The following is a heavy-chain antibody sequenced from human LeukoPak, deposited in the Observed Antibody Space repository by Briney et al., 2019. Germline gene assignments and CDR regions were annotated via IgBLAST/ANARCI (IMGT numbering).Heavy chain of an antibody. CDR3: ARTYCSGGSCHFDY. J-gene: IGHJ4*02. CDR2: IYYSGNT. CDR1: GGSISSYY. Sequence: SETLSLTCNVSGGSISSYYWSWIRQPPGKGLEWIGDIYYSGNTDSNPSLKSRVTISVDTSKNQFSLKLSSVTAADTAVYYCARTYCSGGSCHFDYWGQGTLVTVSS. D-gene: IGHD2-15*01. V-gene: IGHV4-59*08.